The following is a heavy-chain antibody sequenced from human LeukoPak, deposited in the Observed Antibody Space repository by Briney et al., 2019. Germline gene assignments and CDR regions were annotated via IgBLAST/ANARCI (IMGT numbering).Heavy chain of an antibody. Sequence: GGSLRLSCAASGFTFSSYDMHWVRQATGKGLEWVSAIGTAGDTYYPGSVKGRFTISRENAKNSLYLQMNSLRAGDTAVYYCARGRPSSLSVYWFDPWGQGTLVTVSS. J-gene: IGHJ5*02. CDR2: IGTAGDT. CDR1: GFTFSSYD. V-gene: IGHV3-13*01. CDR3: ARGRPSSLSVYWFDP. D-gene: IGHD6-6*01.